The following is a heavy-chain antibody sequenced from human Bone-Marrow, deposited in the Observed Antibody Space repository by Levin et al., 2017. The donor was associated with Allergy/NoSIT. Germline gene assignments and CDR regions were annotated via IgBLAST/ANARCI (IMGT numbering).Heavy chain of an antibody. Sequence: GESLKISCAASGFTFSNFGMHWVRQAPGKGLEWVALLSYDGHNEYYADSVKGRFTISRDTAKNTLHLEMHSLRAEDTAVYYCAKVMRPYASGKEIGFDPWGQGTLVTVSS. D-gene: IGHD1-26*01. CDR1: GFTFSNFG. J-gene: IGHJ5*02. CDR2: LSYDGHNE. CDR3: AKVMRPYASGKEIGFDP. V-gene: IGHV3-30*18.